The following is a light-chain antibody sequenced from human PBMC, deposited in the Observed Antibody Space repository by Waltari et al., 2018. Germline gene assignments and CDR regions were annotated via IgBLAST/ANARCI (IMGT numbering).Light chain of an antibody. CDR2: EVS. CDR3: TSYTSSGTLVV. CDR1: SSDVGGYDY. V-gene: IGLV2-14*01. Sequence: QSALTQPASVSGSPGQSITIPRPGTSSDVGGYDYVSWYQQKPGKAPKLIIYEVSNRPSGVSNRFAASKSGNTASLTISGLQAEDESDYYCTSYTSSGTLVVFGGGTKLTVL. J-gene: IGLJ2*01.